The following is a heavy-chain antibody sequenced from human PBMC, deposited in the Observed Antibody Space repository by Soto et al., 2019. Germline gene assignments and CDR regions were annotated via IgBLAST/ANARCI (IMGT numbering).Heavy chain of an antibody. CDR3: AALLPYYYDSSGYYFNAFDI. D-gene: IGHD3-22*01. J-gene: IGHJ3*02. V-gene: IGHV1-58*01. CDR2: IVVGSGNT. CDR1: GFTFTSSA. Sequence: SVKVSCKASGFTFTSSAVQWVRRARGQRREWIGWIVVGSGNTNYAQKFQERVTITRDMSTSTAYMELSSLRSEDTAVYYCAALLPYYYDSSGYYFNAFDIWGQGTMVTVSS.